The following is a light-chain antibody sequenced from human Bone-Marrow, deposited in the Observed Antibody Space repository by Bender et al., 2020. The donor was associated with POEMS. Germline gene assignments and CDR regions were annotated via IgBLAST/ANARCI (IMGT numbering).Light chain of an antibody. J-gene: IGLJ2*01. CDR3: SSYTRSNTLL. Sequence: QSTLTQPASVSASPGQSITISCTGASSDVGAYNLVSWFQQHPGKAPELMIYDVIQRPSRVPYRFSGSKSGNTASLTISGLQADDEADYYCSSYTRSNTLLFGGGTKLTVL. CDR1: SSDVGAYNL. V-gene: IGLV2-14*02. CDR2: DVI.